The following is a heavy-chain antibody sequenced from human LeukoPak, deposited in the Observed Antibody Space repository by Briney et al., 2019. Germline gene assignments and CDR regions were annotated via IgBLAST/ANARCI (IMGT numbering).Heavy chain of an antibody. V-gene: IGHV3-48*03. CDR1: GFTFRSYE. J-gene: IGHJ4*02. D-gene: IGHD5-24*01. CDR2: ISSSGSTI. Sequence: QPGGSLRLSCAASGFTFRSYEMNWVRQAPGKGVEWVSYISSSGSTIYYADSVKGRFTISRDNAKNSLYLQMNSLRAEDTAVYYCARGLNSLDYWGQGTLVTVSS. CDR3: ARGLNSLDY.